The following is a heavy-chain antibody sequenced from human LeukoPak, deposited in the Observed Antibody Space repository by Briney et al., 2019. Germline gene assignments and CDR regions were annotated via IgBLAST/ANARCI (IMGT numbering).Heavy chain of an antibody. CDR1: GFTFRSHW. V-gene: IGHV3-74*01. CDR2: VIRDGSFT. D-gene: IGHD1-26*01. J-gene: IGHJ4*02. Sequence: PGGSLRLSCAASGFTFRSHWMHWVRQAPGKGLEWVSRVIRDGSFTNYADSVKGRFTISRDNSKNTLYLQLKSLRAEDTAVYYCAKDSSSGTYFDYWGQGTLVTVSS. CDR3: AKDSSSGTYFDY.